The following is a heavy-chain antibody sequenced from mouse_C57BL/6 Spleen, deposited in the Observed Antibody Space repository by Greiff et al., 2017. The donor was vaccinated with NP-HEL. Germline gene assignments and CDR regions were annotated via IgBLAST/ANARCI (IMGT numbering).Heavy chain of an antibody. CDR2: IYPRSGNT. V-gene: IGHV1-81*01. Sequence: VQLKESGAELARPGASVKLSCKASGYTFTSYGISWVKQRTGQGLEWIGEIYPRSGNTYYNEKFKGKATLTADKSSSTAYMELRSLTSEDSAVYFCAREDTVYYAMDYWGQGTSVTVSS. J-gene: IGHJ4*01. CDR1: GYTFTSYG. CDR3: AREDTVYYAMDY. D-gene: IGHD1-1*01.